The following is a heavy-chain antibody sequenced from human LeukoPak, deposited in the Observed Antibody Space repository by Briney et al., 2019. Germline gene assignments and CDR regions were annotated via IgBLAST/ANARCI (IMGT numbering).Heavy chain of an antibody. V-gene: IGHV1-18*01. CDR3: ARGPYSYDSSGAFDI. CDR1: GYTFTSYG. Sequence: ASVKVSCKASGYTFTSYGISWVRQAPGQGLEWMGWISVYNGNTNYAQKLQGRVTMTTDTSTSTAYMELRSLRSDDTAVYFCARGPYSYDSSGAFDIWGQGTMVTVSS. D-gene: IGHD3-22*01. J-gene: IGHJ3*02. CDR2: ISVYNGNT.